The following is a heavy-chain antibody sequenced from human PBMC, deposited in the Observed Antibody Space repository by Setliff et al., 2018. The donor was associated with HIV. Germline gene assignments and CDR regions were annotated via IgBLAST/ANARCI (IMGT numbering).Heavy chain of an antibody. Sequence: SETLSLTCTVSGGSISSSSYYWGWIRQPPGKGLEWIGGIYYSGSTYYNPSLKSRVTISVDTSKNQFSLNLSSVTAADTSVYYCARLVVITTNFDYWGQGTLVTVSS. CDR1: GGSISSSSYY. CDR3: ARLVVITTNFDY. CDR2: IYYSGST. J-gene: IGHJ4*02. D-gene: IGHD3-22*01. V-gene: IGHV4-39*01.